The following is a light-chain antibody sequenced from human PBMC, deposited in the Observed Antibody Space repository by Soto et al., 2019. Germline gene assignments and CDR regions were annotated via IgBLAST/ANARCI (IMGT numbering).Light chain of an antibody. J-gene: IGLJ2*01. Sequence: NFMLTQPHSVSESPGKTVTISCTRSSGSIASNHVQWYQQRPGSSPTIVIYENKQRPSGVPDRFSGSIDSSSNSASLTISGLKTEDESDYYCQSYDSSNGDVVFDGGTKLTVL. CDR3: QSYDSSNGDVV. V-gene: IGLV6-57*01. CDR2: ENK. CDR1: SGSIASNH.